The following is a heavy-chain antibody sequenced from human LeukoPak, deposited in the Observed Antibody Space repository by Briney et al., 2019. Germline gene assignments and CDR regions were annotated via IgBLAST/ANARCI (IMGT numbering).Heavy chain of an antibody. Sequence: SQTLSLTCTVSGGSISSGGYYWSCIRQHPGKGLEWIGYIYYSGSTYYNPSLKSRVTISVDTSKNQFSLKLSSVTAADTAVYYCARGARYCSSTSCYIYWGQGTLVTVSS. CDR1: GGSISSGGYY. V-gene: IGHV4-31*03. CDR2: IYYSGST. CDR3: ARGARYCSSTSCYIY. D-gene: IGHD2-2*02. J-gene: IGHJ4*02.